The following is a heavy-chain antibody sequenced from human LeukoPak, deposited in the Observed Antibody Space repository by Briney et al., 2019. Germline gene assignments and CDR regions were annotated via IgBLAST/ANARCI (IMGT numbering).Heavy chain of an antibody. Sequence: GGSLRLSCAASGFTFNRYNMNWVRRAPGKGLEWVSSISTSSSYIYYADSVRGRFTISRDNAKNSLYLQMNSLRAEGTAVYYCARERREMAFDYWGQGTLVTVSS. D-gene: IGHD5-24*01. V-gene: IGHV3-21*01. CDR3: ARERREMAFDY. CDR2: ISTSSSYI. J-gene: IGHJ4*02. CDR1: GFTFNRYN.